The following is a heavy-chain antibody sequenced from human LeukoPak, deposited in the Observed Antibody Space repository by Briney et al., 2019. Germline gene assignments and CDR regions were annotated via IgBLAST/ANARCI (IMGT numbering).Heavy chain of an antibody. CDR3: AKDTKPLPWRESAFDI. V-gene: IGHV3-9*03. CDR2: ISWNSGSI. Sequence: PGGSLRLSCAASGFTFDDYAMHWVRQAPGKGLEWVSGISWNSGSIGYADSVKGRFTISRDNAKNSLYLRMNSLRAEDMALYYCAKDTKPLPWRESAFDIWGQGTMVTVSS. CDR1: GFTFDDYA. D-gene: IGHD1-26*01. J-gene: IGHJ3*02.